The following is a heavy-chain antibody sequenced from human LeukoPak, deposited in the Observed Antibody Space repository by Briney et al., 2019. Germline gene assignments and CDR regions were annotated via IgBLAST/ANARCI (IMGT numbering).Heavy chain of an antibody. CDR3: ARKGRGPYGSVNGYFDY. CDR2: IYHTGTT. D-gene: IGHD3-10*01. V-gene: IGHV4-38-2*02. J-gene: IGHJ4*02. Sequence: SETLSLTCTVSGGSISRYYWGWIRQPPGKGLEWIGIIYHTGTTYYNSSLKSRVTISVDTSKNQFSLKLNFVTAADTAVYYCARKGRGPYGSVNGYFDYWGQGTLVTVSS. CDR1: GGSISRYY.